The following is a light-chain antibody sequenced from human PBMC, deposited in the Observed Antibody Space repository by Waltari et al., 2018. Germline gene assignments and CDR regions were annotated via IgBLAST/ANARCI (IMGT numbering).Light chain of an antibody. CDR2: DAS. CDR3: QQRINWPPSIT. CDR1: QSVSSY. V-gene: IGKV3-11*01. J-gene: IGKJ5*01. Sequence: IVLTQSPATLSLSPGERATLSCRASQSVSSYLAWYQQKPGQAPRLLIYDASNRATGIPARFSGSGSGTGFTLTISSLEPEDFAVYYCQQRINWPPSITFGQGTRLEIK.